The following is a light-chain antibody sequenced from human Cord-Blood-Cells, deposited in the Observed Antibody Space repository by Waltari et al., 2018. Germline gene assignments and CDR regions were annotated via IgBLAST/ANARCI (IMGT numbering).Light chain of an antibody. CDR3: CSYAGSYTVV. J-gene: IGLJ2*01. CDR1: SSDVGGFNY. Sequence: QPALTQPRPVSGSAGQSVTISCTGTSSDVGGFNYVSWYQQHPGKAPKLLIYDVSKRPSGVPDRFSGSKSGNTASLTISGLQAEDESDYYCCSYAGSYTVVFGGGTKLTVL. V-gene: IGLV2-11*01. CDR2: DVS.